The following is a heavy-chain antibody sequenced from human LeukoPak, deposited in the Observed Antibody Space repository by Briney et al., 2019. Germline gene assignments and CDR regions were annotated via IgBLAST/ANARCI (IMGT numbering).Heavy chain of an antibody. Sequence: PGGSLRLSCAASGFTVSSNYMSWVRQAPGKGLEWVSVIYSGGSTYYADSVKGRFTISSDNSKNTLYLQMNSLRAEDTAVYYCARTENPQTFDYWGQGTLVTVSS. CDR2: IYSGGST. J-gene: IGHJ4*02. CDR1: GFTVSSNY. V-gene: IGHV3-53*01. CDR3: ARTENPQTFDY.